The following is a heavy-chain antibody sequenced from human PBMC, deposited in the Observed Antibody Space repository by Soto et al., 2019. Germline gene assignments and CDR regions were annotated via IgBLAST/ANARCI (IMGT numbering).Heavy chain of an antibody. CDR2: IYYSGDT. V-gene: IGHV4-39*07. J-gene: IGHJ4*02. CDR3: ARRYGGHFDY. D-gene: IGHD4-17*01. CDR1: GGSISSSSYY. Sequence: PSETLSLTCTVSGGSISSSSYYWGWIRQPPGKVLEWIGTIYYSGDTYYNPSLKSRVTISVDTSKNQFSLKLSSVTAADTAVYYCARRYGGHFDYWGQGTLVTVSS.